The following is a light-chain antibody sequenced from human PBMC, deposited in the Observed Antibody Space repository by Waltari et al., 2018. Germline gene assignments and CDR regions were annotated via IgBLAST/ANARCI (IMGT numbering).Light chain of an antibody. CDR2: GAS. CDR1: QSITTS. J-gene: IGKJ1*01. CDR3: QQYKIYKT. Sequence: DIQMTQPPSTLSASVGDTVIISCRASQSITTSLAWYQQNPGKAPDVLIYGASILESGVPSRFSGSGAGTEFTLTIGSLQPDDFATYYCQQYKIYKTFGQGTRVEIK. V-gene: IGKV1-5*03.